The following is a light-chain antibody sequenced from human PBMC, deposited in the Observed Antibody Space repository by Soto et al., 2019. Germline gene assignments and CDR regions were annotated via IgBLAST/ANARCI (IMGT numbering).Light chain of an antibody. CDR3: QQLSGYPRL. Sequence: DIQLTQSPSFLSASVGDRVTITCRASQDIKIYLAWYQQKPGKAPHLLMHAASILQSGVPSRFSGSGSGTDFTLTISSLQSHDLATYYCQQLSGYPRLFGQGTKVDI. J-gene: IGKJ1*01. V-gene: IGKV1-9*01. CDR1: QDIKIY. CDR2: AAS.